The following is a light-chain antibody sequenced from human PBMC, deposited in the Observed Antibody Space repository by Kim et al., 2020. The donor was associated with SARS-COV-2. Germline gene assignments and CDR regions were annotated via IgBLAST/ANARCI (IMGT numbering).Light chain of an antibody. CDR2: DVS. V-gene: IGLV2-14*04. CDR3: SSYTSSTTWV. Sequence: GAWITISRTGTSSDVGGYNYVSWYQQHPGKAPKLIIYDVSKRPSELSHRYSGSKSGNTASLTISGLQAKDEADYFCSSYTSSTTWVFGGGTKLTVL. CDR1: SSDVGGYNY. J-gene: IGLJ3*02.